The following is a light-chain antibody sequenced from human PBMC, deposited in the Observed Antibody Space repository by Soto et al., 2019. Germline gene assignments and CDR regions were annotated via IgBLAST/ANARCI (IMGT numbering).Light chain of an antibody. J-gene: IGLJ1*01. CDR1: ASTFGRNY. V-gene: IGLV1-47*01. CDR3: AAWDDDLSGLYG. CDR2: RNS. Sequence: QSVLTQSPSASGTPGQRVTISCSGSASTFGRNYVYWYQQLPGTAPKLLIYRNSQRPSGVPDRFSGSKSGTSASLAISGLRSEDEADYYCAAWDDDLSGLYGFGAGTKVTVL.